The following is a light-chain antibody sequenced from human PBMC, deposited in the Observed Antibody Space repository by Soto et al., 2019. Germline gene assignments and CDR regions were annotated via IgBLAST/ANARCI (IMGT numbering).Light chain of an antibody. J-gene: IGKJ5*01. Sequence: EIVMTQSPATLSVSPGERATLSCRASQSVARNLAWYQQKPGQAPRLLIYGTSSRATGIPDRFSGSGSGTDFTLTISRLEPEDFAVYYCQRYGNSPITFGQGTRLEIK. CDR2: GTS. CDR1: QSVARN. CDR3: QRYGNSPIT. V-gene: IGKV3-20*01.